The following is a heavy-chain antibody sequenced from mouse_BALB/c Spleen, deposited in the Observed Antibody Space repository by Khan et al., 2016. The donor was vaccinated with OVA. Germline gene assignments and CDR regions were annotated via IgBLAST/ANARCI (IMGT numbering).Heavy chain of an antibody. CDR2: ILPGSNST. Sequence: QVQLKQPGAELMKPGASVKISCKPTGYTFSSYWIEWVNQRPGHGLEWIGEILPGSNSTNYNERFQGKATITADTSSNTAYMQLSSLTSEDSTIYYCERGNYYGSTSWFGYWGQGTLVTVSA. CDR3: ERGNYYGSTSWFGY. V-gene: IGHV1-9*01. J-gene: IGHJ3*01. CDR1: GYTFSSYW. D-gene: IGHD1-1*01.